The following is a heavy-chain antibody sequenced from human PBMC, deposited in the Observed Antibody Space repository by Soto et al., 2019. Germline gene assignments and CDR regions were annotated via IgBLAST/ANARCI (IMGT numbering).Heavy chain of an antibody. CDR3: AREDGIAGETSAFDY. CDR1: GFTFRSYA. Sequence: GVSLSLSCAASGFTFRSYAMSWVRQAPGKGLEWVSSINGRSNYKYYANSVRGRFTISRDNAKNSLFLQMSSLTAEDTAVYYCAREDGIAGETSAFDYWGHGTLVTVSS. V-gene: IGHV3-21*01. J-gene: IGHJ4*01. CDR2: INGRSNYK. D-gene: IGHD6-13*01.